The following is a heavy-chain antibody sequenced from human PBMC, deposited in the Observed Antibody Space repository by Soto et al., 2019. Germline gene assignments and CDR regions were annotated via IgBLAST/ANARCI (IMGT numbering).Heavy chain of an antibody. V-gene: IGHV3-48*03. CDR3: ARAPANYYYYGMDV. Sequence: EVQVVESGGGLVQPGGSLRLSCAASGFTFSSYEMNWVRQAPGKGLEWVSYISSSGSDRYYADSVRGRFTISRGNAKNSLYLQMNSPRVEDTGVYYCARAPANYYYYGMDVWGQGTTVTVSS. CDR1: GFTFSSYE. CDR2: ISSSGSDR. J-gene: IGHJ6*02.